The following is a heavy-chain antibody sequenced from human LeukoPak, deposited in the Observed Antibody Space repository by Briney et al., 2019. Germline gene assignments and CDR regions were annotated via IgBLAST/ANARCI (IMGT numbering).Heavy chain of an antibody. CDR3: ARGDCSSTSCYEGDAFDI. V-gene: IGHV4-4*02. Sequence: SGTLSLTCAVSGGSISSSNWWSWVRQPPGKGLEWIGEIYHSGSTNYNPSLKSRVTISVDKSKNQFSLKLSSVTAADTAVYYCARGDCSSTSCYEGDAFDIWGQGTMVTVSS. CDR1: GGSISSSNW. CDR2: IYHSGST. J-gene: IGHJ3*02. D-gene: IGHD2-2*01.